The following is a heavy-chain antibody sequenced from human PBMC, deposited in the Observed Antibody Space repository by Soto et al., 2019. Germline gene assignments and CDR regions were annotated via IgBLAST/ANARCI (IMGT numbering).Heavy chain of an antibody. V-gene: IGHV4-4*02. J-gene: IGHJ3*01. CDR3: ARDSRYCTDGSCSIMRDAFDV. Sequence: QAQLQESGPGLVRPSGTLSLTCTVSRFSVTNNKYWNWVRQSPGKALEWIGEIYHSGATYHNPSLSGRASISMDKSKNQISLNLTSVTAADTAVYYCARDSRYCTDGSCSIMRDAFDVWGQGTLVTVSS. CDR2: IYHSGAT. D-gene: IGHD2-15*01. CDR1: RFSVTNNKY.